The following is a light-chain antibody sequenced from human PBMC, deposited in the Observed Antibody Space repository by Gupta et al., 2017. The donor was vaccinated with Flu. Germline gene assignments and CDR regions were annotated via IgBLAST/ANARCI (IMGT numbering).Light chain of an antibody. J-gene: IGLJ1*01. CDR2: EVS. Sequence: SSDVGGYNYFSWYQQHPGKAPKLMIYEVSNRPSGVSNRFSGSKSGNTASLTISGLQAEDEADYYCSSYTSSSTLYVFGTGTKVTVL. CDR1: SSDVGGYNY. CDR3: SSYTSSSTLYV. V-gene: IGLV2-14*01.